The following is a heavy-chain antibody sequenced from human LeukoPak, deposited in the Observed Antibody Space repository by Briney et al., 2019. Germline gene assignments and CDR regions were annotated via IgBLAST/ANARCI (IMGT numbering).Heavy chain of an antibody. CDR3: ARGADTGSYGSLVYFDY. Sequence: ASVKVSCKASGYTFTSYGVSWVRQAPGQGLEWMGLISAYSGNTNFAQKLQGRVTMTTDTSTSTAYMELRSLRSDDTAGYFCARGADTGSYGSLVYFDYWGQGTLVTVSS. D-gene: IGHD3-16*01. V-gene: IGHV1-18*01. J-gene: IGHJ4*02. CDR1: GYTFTSYG. CDR2: ISAYSGNT.